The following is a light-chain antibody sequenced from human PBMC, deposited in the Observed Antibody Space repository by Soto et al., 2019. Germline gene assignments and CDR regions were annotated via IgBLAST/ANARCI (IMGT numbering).Light chain of an antibody. CDR1: QGISSY. CDR3: QQYYSYPPT. J-gene: IGKJ1*01. CDR2: AAS. Sequence: AIRMTQSPSSFSASTGDRVTITCRASQGISSYLAWYQQKPGKAPKLLIYAASTLQSGGPSRFSGSGSGTDFTLTISCLQSEDFATYYCQQYYSYPPTFGQGTKVEIK. V-gene: IGKV1-8*01.